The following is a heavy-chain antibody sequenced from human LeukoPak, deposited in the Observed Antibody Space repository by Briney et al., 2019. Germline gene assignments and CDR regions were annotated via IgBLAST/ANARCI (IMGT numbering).Heavy chain of an antibody. D-gene: IGHD2-15*01. CDR2: IYYSGST. CDR3: ALGYCGGGSCYAREYFQH. Sequence: KPSETLSLTCTVSGGSITTSSYYWGWIRQPPGKGLEWIGIIYYSGSTYYNPSLKSRVTISVDTSKNQFSLRLSSVTAADTAVYYCALGYCGGGSCYAREYFQHWGQGTLVTVSS. V-gene: IGHV4-39*07. CDR1: GGSITTSSYY. J-gene: IGHJ1*01.